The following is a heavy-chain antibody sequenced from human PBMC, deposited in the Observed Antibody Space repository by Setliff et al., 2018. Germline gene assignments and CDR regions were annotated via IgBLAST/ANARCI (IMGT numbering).Heavy chain of an antibody. Sequence: SETLSLTCTVSGGSITSGSNYWSWIRQPAGRGLEWMGHIDPSGNTNYHPSLRSRVTISRDTSKNQFSLKLTSVTAADTAVYFCARSLSSGSYWNPRPFYSDSWGQGTLVTVPQ. CDR2: IDPSGNT. CDR3: ARSLSSGSYWNPRPFYSDS. J-gene: IGHJ4*02. CDR1: GGSITSGSNY. D-gene: IGHD3-10*01. V-gene: IGHV4-61*09.